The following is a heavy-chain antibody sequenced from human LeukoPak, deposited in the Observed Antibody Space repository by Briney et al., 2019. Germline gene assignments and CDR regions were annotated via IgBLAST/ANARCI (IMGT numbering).Heavy chain of an antibody. Sequence: PGGSLRLSCVVSGLTFNDYAMSWVRQAPGKGLEWVSGISDSGDKTYYADSVKGRFTISRDNSKNTLSLQMNSLRVEDTAVYYCAHIYYHGSGSYGDYWGQGTLVTVSS. CDR3: AHIYYHGSGSYGDY. J-gene: IGHJ4*02. CDR1: GLTFNDYA. CDR2: ISDSGDKT. V-gene: IGHV3-23*01. D-gene: IGHD3-10*01.